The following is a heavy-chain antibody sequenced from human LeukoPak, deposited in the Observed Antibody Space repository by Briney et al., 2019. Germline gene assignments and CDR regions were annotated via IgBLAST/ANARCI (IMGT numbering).Heavy chain of an antibody. V-gene: IGHV3-53*05. CDR1: GFTVNSNY. J-gene: IGHJ3*02. Sequence: GGSLRLSCAASGFTVNSNYMIWVRQAPAKGLEWVSVIYSGGTTYYADSVKGRLTISRDNSKNSLYLQMNSLRTEDTALYYCAKDASRGSSGYFSDAFDIWGQGTMVTVSS. D-gene: IGHD3-22*01. CDR3: AKDASRGSSGYFSDAFDI. CDR2: IYSGGTT.